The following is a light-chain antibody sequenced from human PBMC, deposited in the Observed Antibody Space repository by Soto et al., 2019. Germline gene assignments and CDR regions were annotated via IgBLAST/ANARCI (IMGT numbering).Light chain of an antibody. CDR3: QHHANWPPT. CDR2: DAS. J-gene: IGKJ1*01. V-gene: IGKV3-11*01. Sequence: EIVLTQSPATLSLSPGESATLSCWASESVRSSLAWYQQKPGQAPRLLIYDASNRATDIPPRFSGGGSETDFTLTISSLEPEYFAVYFCQHHANWPPTCGQGTKVEIE. CDR1: ESVRSS.